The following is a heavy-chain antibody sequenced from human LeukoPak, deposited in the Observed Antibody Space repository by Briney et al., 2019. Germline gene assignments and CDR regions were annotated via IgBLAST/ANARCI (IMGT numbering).Heavy chain of an antibody. V-gene: IGHV3-23*01. Sequence: GGSLRLSCAASGFTFTNYAVMWVRQAPGQGLEWVSAITSGGYTKYTDSVKGRFTISRDNSKNTLYLQMNSLKTEDTAQYFCARDPNGDYIGAFEFWGQGTGVTVSS. D-gene: IGHD4-17*01. CDR3: ARDPNGDYIGAFEF. CDR2: ITSGGYT. CDR1: GFTFTNYA. J-gene: IGHJ3*01.